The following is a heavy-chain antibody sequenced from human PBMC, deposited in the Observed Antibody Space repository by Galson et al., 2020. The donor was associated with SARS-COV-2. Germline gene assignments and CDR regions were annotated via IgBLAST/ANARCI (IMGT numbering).Heavy chain of an antibody. J-gene: IGHJ6*03. CDR1: GFTFSSYD. CDR3: ARGKESYARNYDMLTGYLKRYYYYYYMDG. D-gene: IGHD3-9*01. CDR2: IGTAGDT. V-gene: IGHV3-13*01. Sequence: GGSLRLSCAASGFTFSSYDMPWVRQATGKGLEWVSAIGTAGDTYYPGSVKGRFTISRENAKNSLYLQMNSLRAGDTAVYYCARGKESYARNYDMLTGYLKRYYYYYYMDGWGKGTTVAVSS.